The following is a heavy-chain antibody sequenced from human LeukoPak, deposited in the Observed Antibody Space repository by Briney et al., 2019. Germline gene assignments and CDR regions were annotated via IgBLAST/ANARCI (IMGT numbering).Heavy chain of an antibody. CDR3: ALSGSGSYWYFDY. D-gene: IGHD3-10*01. Sequence: GASVKVSCKASGYTFTGYYMHWVRQAPGQGLEWMGWMNPNSGNTGYAQKFQGRVTITRNTSISTAYMELSSLRSEDTAVYYCALSGSGSYWYFDYWGQGTLVTVSS. J-gene: IGHJ4*02. CDR2: MNPNSGNT. V-gene: IGHV1-8*03. CDR1: GYTFTGYY.